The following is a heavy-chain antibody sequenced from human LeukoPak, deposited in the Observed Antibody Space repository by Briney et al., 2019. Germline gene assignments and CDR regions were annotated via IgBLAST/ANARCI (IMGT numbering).Heavy chain of an antibody. Sequence: ASVKVSCKASGHTFTSYYMHWVRQAPGQGLEWMGIINPSGGSTSYAQKFQGRVTMTRDMSTSTVYTEPSSLRSEDTAVYYCARGGDYYDSSGYWNWFDPWGQGTLVTVSS. D-gene: IGHD3-22*01. CDR1: GHTFTSYY. CDR2: INPSGGST. V-gene: IGHV1-46*01. CDR3: ARGGDYYDSSGYWNWFDP. J-gene: IGHJ5*02.